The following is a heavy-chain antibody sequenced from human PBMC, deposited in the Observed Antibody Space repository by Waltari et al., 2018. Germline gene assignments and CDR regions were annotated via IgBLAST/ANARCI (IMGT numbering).Heavy chain of an antibody. J-gene: IGHJ3*02. CDR2: INQDGSEE. CDR3: ARTGARWLQFAAFDI. D-gene: IGHD5-12*01. Sequence: EVLLVESGGGLVQTGGSLRLSCAASRFTFSNYWMNWVRQAPGKGMEWMANINQDGSEEYYVDSVKGRFTISRDNAKNALYLEMKTLRAEDTAIYYCARTGARWLQFAAFDIWGQGTMVTVSS. V-gene: IGHV3-7*02. CDR1: RFTFSNYW.